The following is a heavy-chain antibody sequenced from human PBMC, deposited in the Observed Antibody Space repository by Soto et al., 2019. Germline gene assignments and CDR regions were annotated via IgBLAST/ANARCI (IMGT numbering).Heavy chain of an antibody. CDR1: GGSISSYY. CDR3: ARVNMVRGANHFDY. CDR2: IYYSGST. D-gene: IGHD3-10*01. J-gene: IGHJ4*02. V-gene: IGHV4-59*01. Sequence: SETLSLTCTVSGGSISSYYWSWIRQPPGKGLEWIGYIYYSGSTNYNPSLKSRVTISVDTSKNQFPLKLSSVTAADTAVYYCARVNMVRGANHFDYWGQGTLVTVSS.